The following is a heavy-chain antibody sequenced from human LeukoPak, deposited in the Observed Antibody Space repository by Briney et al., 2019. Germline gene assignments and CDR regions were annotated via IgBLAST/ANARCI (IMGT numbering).Heavy chain of an antibody. V-gene: IGHV3-11*01. CDR3: ARVGKYDFWSGHDETRLDY. J-gene: IGHJ4*02. CDR2: ISSSGSTI. D-gene: IGHD3-3*01. CDR1: GFTFSDYY. Sequence: GGSLRLSCAASGFTFSDYYMSWIRQAPGKGLEWVSYISSSGSTIYYADSVKGRFTISRDNAKNSLYLQMNSLRAEDTAVYYCARVGKYDFWSGHDETRLDYWGQGSLVTVSS.